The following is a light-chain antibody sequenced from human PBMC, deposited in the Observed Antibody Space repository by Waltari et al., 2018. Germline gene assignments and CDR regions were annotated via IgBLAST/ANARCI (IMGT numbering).Light chain of an antibody. V-gene: IGKV3-15*01. CDR3: QQYNNWPFT. J-gene: IGKJ4*01. CDR2: GAS. CDR1: QCVNSN. Sequence: EIVMTQSPATLSVSPGERATLSCRASQCVNSNLAWYQQKPGQAPRLLIYGASTGATGIPAGFSGSGSGTEFTLTISSLQSEDFAVYYCQQYNNWPFTFGGGTKVEIK.